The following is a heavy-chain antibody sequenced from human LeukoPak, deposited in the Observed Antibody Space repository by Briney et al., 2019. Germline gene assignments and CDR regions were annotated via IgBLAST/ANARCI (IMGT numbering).Heavy chain of an antibody. CDR1: GGSFSGYY. Sequence: SETLSLTCAVYGGSFSGYYWSWIRQPPGKGLEWIGEINHSGSTNCNPSLKSRVTISVDTSKNQFSLKLSSVTAADTAVYYCARVGYDSSGYFTAPDYWGQGTLVTVSS. D-gene: IGHD3-22*01. V-gene: IGHV4-34*01. CDR3: ARVGYDSSGYFTAPDY. J-gene: IGHJ4*02. CDR2: INHSGST.